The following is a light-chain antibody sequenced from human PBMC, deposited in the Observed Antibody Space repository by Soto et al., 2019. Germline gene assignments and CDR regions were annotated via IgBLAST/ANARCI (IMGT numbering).Light chain of an antibody. V-gene: IGLV2-14*01. CDR1: SSDIGAYDY. J-gene: IGLJ3*02. CDR2: AVT. Sequence: QSLLTQPASVSGSPGQSISISCTGTSSDIGAYDYVSWHQQYPGKAPKLIIFAVTHRPSGISDRFSASKSGNTASLAISGLQAEDEADYYCSSHTTSNTWVFGGGTKVTVL. CDR3: SSHTTSNTWV.